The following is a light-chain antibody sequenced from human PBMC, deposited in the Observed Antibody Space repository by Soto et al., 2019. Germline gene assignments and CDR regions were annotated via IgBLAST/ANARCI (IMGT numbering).Light chain of an antibody. V-gene: IGLV2-14*03. Sequence: QSALTQPASVSGSPGQSIIISCTGTSSDVGSYNYVSWYQHHPGKAPKFMIYDVSNRPSGVSNRFSGSKSGNTASLTISGLQAEDEADYYCRSYTSSGTLVFGSGTKLTVL. CDR1: SSDVGSYNY. J-gene: IGLJ1*01. CDR3: RSYTSSGTLV. CDR2: DVS.